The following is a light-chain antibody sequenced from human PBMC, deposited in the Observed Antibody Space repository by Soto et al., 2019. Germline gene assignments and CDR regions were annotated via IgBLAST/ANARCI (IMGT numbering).Light chain of an antibody. CDR1: QSVNSY. Sequence: EIVLTQSPATLSLSPGERATLSCRASQSVNSYLVWYQQKPGQAPRLLIYDASNRATGISTRFSGSGSGTDFTLTISSLEPVDFAVYYCQQRRSCPQTFGPGTKVDIK. CDR3: QQRRSCPQT. CDR2: DAS. V-gene: IGKV3-11*01. J-gene: IGKJ1*01.